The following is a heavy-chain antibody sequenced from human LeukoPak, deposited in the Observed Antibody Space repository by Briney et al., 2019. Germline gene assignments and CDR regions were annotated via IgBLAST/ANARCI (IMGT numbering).Heavy chain of an antibody. D-gene: IGHD3-10*01. CDR1: GGSISSGDFY. J-gene: IGHJ4*02. Sequence: SQTLSLTCAVSGGSISSGDFYWSWIRQPPGKGLEYIGYIYYIGSTYYNPSLKSRVTISVDTSKNQFSLNLSSVTAADTAVYYCVSFTDVVGGVNWGQGTLVTVSS. CDR3: VSFTDVVGGVN. V-gene: IGHV4-30-4*01. CDR2: IYYIGST.